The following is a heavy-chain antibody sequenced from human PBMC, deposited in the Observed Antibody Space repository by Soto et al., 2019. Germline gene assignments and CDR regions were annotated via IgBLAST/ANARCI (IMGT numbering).Heavy chain of an antibody. Sequence: LRLSCAASGFTFSYFAMGWVCQAPGEGPEWVSVLNDRGDTTYYTDSVKGRFTISRGNSKNTLYLQMNILRAEDTAVYYCAKDSTRTNGWYHFDYWGQGALVTVSS. CDR1: GFTFSYFA. V-gene: IGHV3-23*01. J-gene: IGHJ4*02. D-gene: IGHD6-19*01. CDR3: AKDSTRTNGWYHFDY. CDR2: LNDRGDTT.